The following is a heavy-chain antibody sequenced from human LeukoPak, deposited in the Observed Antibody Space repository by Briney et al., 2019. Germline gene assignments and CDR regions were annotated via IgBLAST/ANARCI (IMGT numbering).Heavy chain of an antibody. D-gene: IGHD6-19*01. V-gene: IGHV1-69*13. CDR3: ASSVAGTSDYFDY. CDR1: GGTFSSYA. Sequence: VKVSCKASGGTFSSYAISWVRQAPGQGLEWMGGIIPIFGTANYAQKFQGRVTITADESTSTAYMELSSLRSEDTAVYYCASSVAGTSDYFDYWGQGTLVTVSS. CDR2: IIPIFGTA. J-gene: IGHJ4*02.